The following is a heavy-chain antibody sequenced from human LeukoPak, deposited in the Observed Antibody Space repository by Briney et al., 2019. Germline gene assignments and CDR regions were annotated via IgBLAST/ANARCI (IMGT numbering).Heavy chain of an antibody. V-gene: IGHV3-74*01. CDR3: AKGPGYSVAFDI. CDR1: GFTFSSYW. J-gene: IGHJ3*02. CDR2: INTDGSST. D-gene: IGHD6-13*01. Sequence: GGSLRLSCAASGFTFSSYWMHWVRQAPGKGPVWVSRINTDGSSTSYADSVKGRFTISRDNAKNSLYLQMNSLRAEDTALYYCAKGPGYSVAFDIWGQGTMVTVSS.